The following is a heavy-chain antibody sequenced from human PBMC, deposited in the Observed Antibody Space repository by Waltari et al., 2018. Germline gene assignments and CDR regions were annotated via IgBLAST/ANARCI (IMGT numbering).Heavy chain of an antibody. J-gene: IGHJ4*02. V-gene: IGHV3-7*01. D-gene: IGHD2-21*01. CDR2: IKKDGREK. Sequence: EVQLVESGGGLVQPGGSLRLSCEAFGFTLSDFWMTWVRQAPGKGLGWVSNIKKDGREKDYVDALKGRFTVSRDNAKHALYLQMSSLRAEDTAIYYCARDRGYCGGDCYKTLDSWGQGTLVAVSS. CDR1: GFTLSDFW. CDR3: ARDRGYCGGDCYKTLDS.